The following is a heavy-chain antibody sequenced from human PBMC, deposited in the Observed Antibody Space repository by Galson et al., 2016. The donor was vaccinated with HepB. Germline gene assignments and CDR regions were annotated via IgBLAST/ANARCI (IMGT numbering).Heavy chain of an antibody. D-gene: IGHD4-17*01. J-gene: IGHJ4*02. CDR1: GFTLNNFG. CDR3: ARDPLRYGDRHFDY. V-gene: IGHV3-30*03. CDR2: ISYDGSNK. Sequence: SLRLSCAASGFTLNNFGMHWVRQAPGKGLEWVAIISYDGSNKYYADSVKGRFTISRDNSKNTLYLQMNILRAEDTAVYYCARDPLRYGDRHFDYWGQGTLVTVSS.